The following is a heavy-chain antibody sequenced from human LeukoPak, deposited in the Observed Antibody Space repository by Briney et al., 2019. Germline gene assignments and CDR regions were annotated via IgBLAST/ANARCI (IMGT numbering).Heavy chain of an antibody. J-gene: IGHJ4*02. CDR1: GFTFNNYG. CDR3: ASRRDGYNY. CDR2: IGAGGDNT. V-gene: IGHV3-23*01. D-gene: IGHD5-24*01. Sequence: GGSLRLSCAASGFTFNNYGMSWVRQAPGKGLEWVSAIGAGGDNTYYADSVKGRFTISRDNSKNTLYLQMNSLRAEDTALYYCASRRDGYNYWGQGTLVTVSS.